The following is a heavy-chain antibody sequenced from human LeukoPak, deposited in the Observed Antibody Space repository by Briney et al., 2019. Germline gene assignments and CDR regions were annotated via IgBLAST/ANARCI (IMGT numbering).Heavy chain of an antibody. D-gene: IGHD6-13*01. CDR3: AKAPNIVAAGSLLDY. CDR1: GFTFSNYA. CDR2: TSGSGGRT. J-gene: IGHJ4*02. V-gene: IGHV3-23*01. Sequence: PGGSLRLSCAASGFTFSNYAISWVRQAPGKGLEWVSATSGSGGRTYYADSVEGRFTISRDNSKNTLYLQMNSLRAEDTAVYYCAKAPNIVAAGSLLDYWGQGTLVTVSS.